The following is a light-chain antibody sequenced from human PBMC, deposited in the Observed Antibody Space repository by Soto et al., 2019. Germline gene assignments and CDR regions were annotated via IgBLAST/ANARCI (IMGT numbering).Light chain of an antibody. Sequence: QSVLTQPASVSGSPGQSITISCTGTSSDVGNDNYVSWYQQDPGKAPKLMIYEVNNRPSGVSHRFSGSKSGNTASLPISGLQAEDEADYYCSSYTNSNTWVFGGGSKLTVL. CDR3: SSYTNSNTWV. CDR1: SSDVGNDNY. CDR2: EVN. V-gene: IGLV2-14*01. J-gene: IGLJ3*02.